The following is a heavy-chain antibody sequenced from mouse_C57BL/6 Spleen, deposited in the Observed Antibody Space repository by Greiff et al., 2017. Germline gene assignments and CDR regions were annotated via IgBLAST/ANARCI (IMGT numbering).Heavy chain of an antibody. CDR1: GYTFTSYW. CDR3: ARGIITPFAY. Sequence: QVQLQQPGAELVRPGSSVKLSCKASGYTFTSYWMDWVKQRPGQGLEWIGNIYPSDSETHYNQKFKDKATLTVDKSSSTAYMQLSSLTSEDSAVYYCARGIITPFAYWGQGTLVTVSA. V-gene: IGHV1-61*01. D-gene: IGHD1-1*01. CDR2: IYPSDSET. J-gene: IGHJ3*01.